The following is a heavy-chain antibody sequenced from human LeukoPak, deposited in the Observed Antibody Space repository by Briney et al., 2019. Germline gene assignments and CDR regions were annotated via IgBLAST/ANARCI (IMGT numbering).Heavy chain of an antibody. CDR2: ISTYDGKT. D-gene: IGHD7-27*01. V-gene: IGHV1-18*01. J-gene: IGHJ4*02. CDR1: GYTFTSYA. Sequence: ASVKVSCKASGYTFTSYAMNWVRQAPGQGLEWMGWISTYDGKTYYAQTFQGRVTLTTDTSTSTASMEVRSLRSDDTAVYYCARDRPRRGPGDHDYWGQGTLVTVSS. CDR3: ARDRPRRGPGDHDY.